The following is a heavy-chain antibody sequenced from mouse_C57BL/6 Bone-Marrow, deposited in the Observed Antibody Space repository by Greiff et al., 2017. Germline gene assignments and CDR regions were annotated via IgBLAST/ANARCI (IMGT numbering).Heavy chain of an antibody. CDR2: INPGSGGT. V-gene: IGHV1-54*01. D-gene: IGHD2-3*01. Sequence: VQLQQSGAELVRPGTSVKVSCKASGYAFTNYLIEWVKQRPGQGLEWIGVINPGSGGTNYNEKFKGKVTLTADKSSSTAYMQLSSLTSEDSAVYFCARGYSGFFAYWGQGTLVTVSA. CDR3: ARGYSGFFAY. J-gene: IGHJ3*01. CDR1: GYAFTNYL.